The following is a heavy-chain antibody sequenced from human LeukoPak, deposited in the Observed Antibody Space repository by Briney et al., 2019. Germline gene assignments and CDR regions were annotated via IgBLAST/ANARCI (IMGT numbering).Heavy chain of an antibody. J-gene: IGHJ5*02. D-gene: IGHD1-26*01. V-gene: IGHV3-11*01. CDR2: ISSSGSTM. CDR1: GFTFSDYY. CDR3: AREPPPPWELHLQFDP. Sequence: HPGGSLRLSCAASGFTFSDYYMRWIRQAPGKGREWVSYISSSGSTMYYADSVKGRFTISRDNAKNSLYLQMNSLRAEDTAVYYCAREPPPPWELHLQFDPWGQGTLVTVSS.